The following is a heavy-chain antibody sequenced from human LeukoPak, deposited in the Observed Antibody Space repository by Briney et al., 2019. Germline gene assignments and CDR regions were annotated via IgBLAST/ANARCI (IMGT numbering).Heavy chain of an antibody. V-gene: IGHV4-39*07. J-gene: IGHJ4*02. Sequence: SETLSLTCTVSGGSISSSSYYWGWLRQPPGKGLEWIGSIYYSGSTCYNPSLKSRVTISVDTSKNQFSLKLSSVTAADTAVYYCARSGSGYLRYYFDYWGQGTLVTVSS. CDR3: ARSGSGYLRYYFDY. CDR1: GGSISSSSYY. CDR2: IYYSGST. D-gene: IGHD5-12*01.